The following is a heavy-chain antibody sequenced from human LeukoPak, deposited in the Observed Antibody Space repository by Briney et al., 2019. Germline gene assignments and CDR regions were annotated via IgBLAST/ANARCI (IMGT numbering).Heavy chain of an antibody. CDR3: ARGDILTGNFYFYGVDV. J-gene: IGHJ6*04. CDR2: IIPLYDTG. V-gene: IGHV1-69*06. D-gene: IGHD3-9*01. Sequence: SVKVSCKASGGTFDNYAISWVRQAPGQGLEWMGGIIPLYDTGNYAQRFQGRLTIIADKSTSTAYMQLNSLTSQDSAVYYCARGDILTGNFYFYGVDVWGKGTTVSV. CDR1: GGTFDNYA.